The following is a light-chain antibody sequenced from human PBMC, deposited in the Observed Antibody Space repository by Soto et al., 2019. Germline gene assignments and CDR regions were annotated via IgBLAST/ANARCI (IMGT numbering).Light chain of an antibody. CDR3: QQYNSWPYT. Sequence: EIVMTQSPATLSVSPGERAALSCRASQSVNSNFAWYQQKPGQAPRLLIYGASTRATDIPASFSGSGSGTEFILTISSLQSEDVAVYYCQQYNSWPYTFGQGTKLEIK. CDR2: GAS. V-gene: IGKV3-15*01. J-gene: IGKJ2*01. CDR1: QSVNSN.